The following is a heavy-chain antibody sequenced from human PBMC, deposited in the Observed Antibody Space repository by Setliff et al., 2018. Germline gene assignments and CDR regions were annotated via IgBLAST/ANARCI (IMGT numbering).Heavy chain of an antibody. CDR3: AREKKYSSSTSFFGSGFDF. D-gene: IGHD3-3*01. V-gene: IGHV1-69*05. J-gene: IGHJ4*02. CDR1: GGTFNNYL. Sequence: SVKVSCKASGGTFNNYLISWVRQAPGQGLEWMGGIIPIFGTTRYTQKFQGRLTFFMDESTNTAYMELSSLRSEDTAVYFCAREKKYSSSTSFFGSGFDFWGQGPLVTVSS. CDR2: IIPIFGTT.